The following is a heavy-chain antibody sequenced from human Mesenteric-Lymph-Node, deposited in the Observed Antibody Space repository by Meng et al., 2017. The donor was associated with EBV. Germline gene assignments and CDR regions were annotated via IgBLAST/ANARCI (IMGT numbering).Heavy chain of an antibody. CDR1: GGSVSSGSYY. J-gene: IGHJ5*02. CDR3: ARDQSGLSGFDP. CDR2: IYYSGNT. V-gene: IGHV4-61*01. Sequence: QVQLQESGPGLVKPSETLSLNCTVSGGSVSSGSYYWNWIRQPPGKGLEWIGYIYYSGNTNYNPSLKSRVTISVDTSKNQFSLRLSSVTAADTAVYYCARDQSGLSGFDPWGQGTLVTVSS. D-gene: IGHD3-3*01.